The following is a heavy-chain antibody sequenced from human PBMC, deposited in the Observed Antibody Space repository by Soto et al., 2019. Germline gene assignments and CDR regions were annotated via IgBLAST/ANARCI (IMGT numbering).Heavy chain of an antibody. CDR2: IDPSDSYT. D-gene: IGHD2-2*02. CDR1: GYSFTSYW. CDR3: ARRTRGYCSSTSCYKNYYYGMDV. J-gene: IGHJ6*02. V-gene: IGHV5-10-1*01. Sequence: LGESLKISCKGSGYSFTSYWISWVRQMPGKGLEWMGRIDPSDSYTNYSPSFQGHVTISADKSISTAYLQWSSLKASDTAMYYCARRTRGYCSSTSCYKNYYYGMDVWGQGTTVTVSS.